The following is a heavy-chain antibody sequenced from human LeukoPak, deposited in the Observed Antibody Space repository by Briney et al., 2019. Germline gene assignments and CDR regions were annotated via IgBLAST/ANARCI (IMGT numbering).Heavy chain of an antibody. Sequence: GASVKVSCKASGGTFSSYAISWVRQAPGQGLEWMGGIIPIFGTANYAQKFQGRVTITADESTSTAYMELSSLRSDDTAVYYCARDWHPDYPSDYWGQGTLVTVSS. CDR1: GGTFSSYA. J-gene: IGHJ4*02. D-gene: IGHD4-11*01. V-gene: IGHV1-69*13. CDR2: IIPIFGTA. CDR3: ARDWHPDYPSDY.